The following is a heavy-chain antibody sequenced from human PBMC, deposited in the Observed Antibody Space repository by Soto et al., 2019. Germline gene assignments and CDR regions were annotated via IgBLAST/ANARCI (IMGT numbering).Heavy chain of an antibody. D-gene: IGHD2-15*01. CDR2: ISPGSRYP. J-gene: IGHJ5*02. CDR1: GFTFGDSY. V-gene: IGHV3-11*06. Sequence: GCLIPACAVSGFTFGDSYMSWIRQAPGKGLEWLSYISPGSRYPAYADSVKGRFTISRDNAKRSLYLQMMSLTAEDTAIYYCVRGGGGGLFDPWGQGTMVTVYS. CDR3: VRGGGGGLFDP.